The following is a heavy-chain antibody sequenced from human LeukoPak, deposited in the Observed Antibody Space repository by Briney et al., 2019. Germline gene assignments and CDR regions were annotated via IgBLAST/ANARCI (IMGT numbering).Heavy chain of an antibody. Sequence: GGSLRLSCAASGFTFNGYAMDWVRQAPGKGLEWVSGISFSGGSTYYTDSVKGRFTISRDNSKNTLYLQMNNLRADDTAVYYCVKKGQADDYGNPDWGQGALVTVSP. V-gene: IGHV3-23*01. D-gene: IGHD4-17*01. CDR2: ISFSGGST. CDR3: VKKGQADDYGNPD. CDR1: GFTFNGYA. J-gene: IGHJ4*02.